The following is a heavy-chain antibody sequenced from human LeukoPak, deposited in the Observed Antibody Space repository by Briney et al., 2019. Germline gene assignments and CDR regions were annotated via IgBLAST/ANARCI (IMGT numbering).Heavy chain of an antibody. J-gene: IGHJ5*02. CDR2: INPNSGGT. Sequence: ASVKVSCKASGYTFTGYYMHWVRQAPGQGLEWMGRINPNSGGTNYAQKFQGRVTMTKDTSISTAYMELSRLRSDDTAVYYCARSGPLMVEMAEYNWFDPWGQGTLVTVSS. V-gene: IGHV1-2*06. CDR3: ARSGPLMVEMAEYNWFDP. CDR1: GYTFTGYY. D-gene: IGHD2-8*01.